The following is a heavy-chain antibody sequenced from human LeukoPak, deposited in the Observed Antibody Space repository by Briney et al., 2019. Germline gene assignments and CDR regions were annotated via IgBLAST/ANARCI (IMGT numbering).Heavy chain of an antibody. CDR2: INHSGST. D-gene: IGHD6-13*01. CDR3: ARSSSWPSD. Sequence: PSETLSLTCAVYGGSFSGYYWSWIRQSPGKGLEWIGGINHSGSTNYNPSLKSRVTISVDTSKNQFSLKLSSVTAADTAVYYCARSSSWPSDWGQGTLVTVSS. V-gene: IGHV4-34*01. CDR1: GGSFSGYY. J-gene: IGHJ4*02.